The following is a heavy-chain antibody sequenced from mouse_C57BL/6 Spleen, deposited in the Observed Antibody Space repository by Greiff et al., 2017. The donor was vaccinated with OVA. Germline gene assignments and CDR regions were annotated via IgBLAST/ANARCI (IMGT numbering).Heavy chain of an antibody. CDR1: GYTFTDYE. J-gene: IGHJ2*01. Sequence: QVQLQQSGAELVRPGASVTLSCKASGYTFTDYEMHWVKQTPVHGLEWIGAIDPETGGTAYTQKFKGKAILTADKSSSTAYMELRSLTSEDSAVYYCTRETIYSDYGGYYFDYWGQGTTLTVSS. CDR2: IDPETGGT. V-gene: IGHV1-15*01. D-gene: IGHD2-4*01. CDR3: TRETIYSDYGGYYFDY.